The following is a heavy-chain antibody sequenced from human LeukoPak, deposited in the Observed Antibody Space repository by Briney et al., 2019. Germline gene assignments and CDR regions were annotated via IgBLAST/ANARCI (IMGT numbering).Heavy chain of an antibody. CDR2: INPSGGST. D-gene: IGHD3-22*01. Sequence: ASVKVSCKASGYTFTGYYMHWVRQAPGQGLEWMGIINPSGGSTSYAQKFQGRVTMTRDTSTSTVYMELSSLRSEDTAVYYCARDSGDSSGYYPHYFDYWGQGTLVTVSS. J-gene: IGHJ4*02. CDR1: GYTFTGYY. CDR3: ARDSGDSSGYYPHYFDY. V-gene: IGHV1-46*01.